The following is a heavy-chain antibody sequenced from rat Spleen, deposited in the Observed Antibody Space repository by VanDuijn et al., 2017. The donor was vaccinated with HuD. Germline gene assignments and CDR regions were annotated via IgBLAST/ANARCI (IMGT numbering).Heavy chain of an antibody. J-gene: IGHJ2*01. V-gene: IGHV2S12*01. CDR2: ISTGGNT. Sequence: QVQLKESGPGLVQPSQTLSLTCTVSGFSLSNFHVNWVRQPPGKGLEWIAAISTGGNTYYNSGLKSRLGISRDTSKSQVFLKMNSLQTEDTAIYFCVRERVPGFAFYFDYWGQGVMVTVSS. CDR1: GFSLSNFH. CDR3: VRERVPGFAFYFDY. D-gene: IGHD1-4*01.